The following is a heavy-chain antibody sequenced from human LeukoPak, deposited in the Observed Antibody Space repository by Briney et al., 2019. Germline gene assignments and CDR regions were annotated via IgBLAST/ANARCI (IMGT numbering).Heavy chain of an antibody. J-gene: IGHJ4*02. Sequence: SETLSLTCAVYGESFSGYYWSWIRQPPGKGLEWIGEINDSGSTNYNPSLESRVTVSVDTSKNQFSLKLSSVPAADTAVYYCARGKHYDYVGGSYRSFDYWGQGTLVTVSS. D-gene: IGHD3-16*02. CDR1: GESFSGYY. V-gene: IGHV4-34*01. CDR3: ARGKHYDYVGGSYRSFDY. CDR2: INDSGST.